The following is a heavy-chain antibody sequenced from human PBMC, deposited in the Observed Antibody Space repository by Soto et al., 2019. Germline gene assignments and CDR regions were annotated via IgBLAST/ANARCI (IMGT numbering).Heavy chain of an antibody. CDR3: ARGFFSIMVGGVIMVWGVWSAP. CDR1: GGSISSYY. Sequence: SETLSLTCTVSGGSISSYYWSWIRQPPGKGLEWIGYIYYSGSTNYNPSLKSRVTISVDTSKNQFSLKLSSVTAADTAVYYCARGFFSIMVGGVIMVWGVWSAPWGQGTLVTVSS. J-gene: IGHJ5*02. CDR2: IYYSGST. D-gene: IGHD3-10*01. V-gene: IGHV4-59*08.